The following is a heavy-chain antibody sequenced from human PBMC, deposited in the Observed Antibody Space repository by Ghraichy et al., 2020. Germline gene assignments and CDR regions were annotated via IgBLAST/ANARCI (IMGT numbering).Heavy chain of an antibody. CDR2: IYYSGST. D-gene: IGHD6-13*01. V-gene: IGHV4-59*01. CDR3: ARGGSSWYYFDY. Sequence: SETLSLTCTVSGGSISSYYWSWIRQPPGKGLEWIGYIYYSGSTNYNPSLKSRVTISVDTSKNQFSLKLSSVTAADTAVYYCARGGSSWYYFDYWGQGTLVTVSS. CDR1: GGSISSYY. J-gene: IGHJ4*02.